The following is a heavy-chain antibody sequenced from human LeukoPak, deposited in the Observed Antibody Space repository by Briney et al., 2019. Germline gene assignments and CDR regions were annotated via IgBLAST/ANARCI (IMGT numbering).Heavy chain of an antibody. CDR3: AISKSWIQLWLDF. CDR2: IKQDGSAK. CDR1: GFTFGSYW. V-gene: IGHV3-7*01. D-gene: IGHD5-18*01. J-gene: IGHJ5*01. Sequence: GGSLRLSCAASGFTFGSYWMTWVRQAPGKGLEWVANIKQDGSAKYYVDSVKGRFTFSRDNAKNSLYLLMNSLRSEDTAVYYCAISKSWIQLWLDFWGQGTLVTVSS.